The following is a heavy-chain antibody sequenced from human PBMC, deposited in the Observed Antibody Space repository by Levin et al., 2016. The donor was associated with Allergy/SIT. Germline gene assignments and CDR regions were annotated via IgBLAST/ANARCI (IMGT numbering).Heavy chain of an antibody. CDR2: ISSDGTNT. J-gene: IGHJ5*02. Sequence: LSLTCAASGFTFSTYAMHWVRQAPGKGLEWVAVISSDGTNTHYADSVKGRFTISRDNSKNTLSLQLHSLTAEDTAVYYCAKDPRPFVVVVAADEGTWFDPWGQGALVTVSS. CDR1: GFTFSTYA. V-gene: IGHV3-30*01. D-gene: IGHD2-15*01. CDR3: AKDPRPFVVVVAADEGTWFDP.